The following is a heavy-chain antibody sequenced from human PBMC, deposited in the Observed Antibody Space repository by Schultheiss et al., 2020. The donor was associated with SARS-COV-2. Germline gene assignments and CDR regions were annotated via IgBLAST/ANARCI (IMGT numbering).Heavy chain of an antibody. J-gene: IGHJ1*01. Sequence: GSLRLSCAVYGGSFSGYYWSWIRQPPGKGLEWIGEINHSGSNNYNPSLKSRVTISVDTSKKQFSLKLSSVTVADTAVYYCARSLGYRSAEYFQHWGQGTLVTVSS. V-gene: IGHV4-34*01. D-gene: IGHD5-18*01. CDR3: ARSLGYRSAEYFQH. CDR1: GGSFSGYY. CDR2: INHSGSN.